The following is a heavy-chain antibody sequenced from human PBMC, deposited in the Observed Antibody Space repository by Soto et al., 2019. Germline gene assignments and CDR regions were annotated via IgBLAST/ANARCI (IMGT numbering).Heavy chain of an antibody. V-gene: IGHV3-23*01. J-gene: IGHJ4*02. Sequence: GGSLRLSCAASGFIFSSYAMSWVRQAPGKGLEWVSAISGSGASTYYADSVKGRFTISRDNSKNTLYLQMNSLKASDTAMYYCARLTLAHDSSGYHIFDYWGLGTLVTVSS. CDR1: GFIFSSYA. CDR2: ISGSGAST. CDR3: ARLTLAHDSSGYHIFDY. D-gene: IGHD3-22*01.